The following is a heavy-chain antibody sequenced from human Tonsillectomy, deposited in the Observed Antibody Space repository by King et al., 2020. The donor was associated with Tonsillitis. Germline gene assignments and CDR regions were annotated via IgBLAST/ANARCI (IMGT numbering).Heavy chain of an antibody. CDR2: IYYSGST. D-gene: IGHD3-22*01. J-gene: IGHJ4*02. Sequence: VQLQESGPGLVKPSETLSLTCTVSGGSISSYYWSWIRQPPGKGLEWIGYIYYSGSTNYNPSLKSRVTISVDTSKNQFSLKLSSVTAADTAVYYCARGGDYYDSSGYDYWGQGTLVTVSS. CDR3: ARGGDYYDSSGYDY. V-gene: IGHV4-59*01. CDR1: GGSISSYY.